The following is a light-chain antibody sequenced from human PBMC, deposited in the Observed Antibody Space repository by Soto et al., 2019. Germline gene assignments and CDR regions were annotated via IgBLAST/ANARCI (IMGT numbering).Light chain of an antibody. CDR1: QDIGHS. J-gene: IGKJ1*01. CDR3: QQYNGYPRT. Sequence: DIQMTQSPSSPSVSVGDRVTITCRASQDIGHSLGWFQQKPGKAPKSLIYAASTLQVGVPSRFSSSGSGTDFTLTISSLQPEDFATYYCQQYNGYPRTFGQGTKVEIK. V-gene: IGKV1-16*01. CDR2: AAS.